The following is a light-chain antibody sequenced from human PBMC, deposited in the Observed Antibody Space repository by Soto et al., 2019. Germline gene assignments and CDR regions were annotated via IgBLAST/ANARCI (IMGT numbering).Light chain of an antibody. CDR1: QSVRSN. Sequence: IVMTQSPVTLSVSPGERATLSCRASQSVRSNSAWYQQKPGQAPRLLMYDASTRATGIPARFSGSRSGTEFTLTISSLQSEDFAVYYCQQYNYWPPWTFGPGTKVDI. V-gene: IGKV3-15*01. CDR2: DAS. J-gene: IGKJ1*01. CDR3: QQYNYWPPWT.